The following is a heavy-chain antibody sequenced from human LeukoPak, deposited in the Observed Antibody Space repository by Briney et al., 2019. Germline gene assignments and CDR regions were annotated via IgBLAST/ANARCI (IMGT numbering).Heavy chain of an antibody. V-gene: IGHV3-9*01. CDR1: GFTFDDYA. D-gene: IGHD4-11*01. CDR3: AKDRLDVVTTDFDY. J-gene: IGHJ4*02. CDR2: ISWNSGSI. Sequence: GGSLRLSCAASGFTFDDYAMHWVRQAPGKGLEWVSGISWNSGSIGYADSVKGRFTISRDNAKNSLYLRMNSLRAEDTALYYCAKDRLDVVTTDFDYWGQGTLVTVSS.